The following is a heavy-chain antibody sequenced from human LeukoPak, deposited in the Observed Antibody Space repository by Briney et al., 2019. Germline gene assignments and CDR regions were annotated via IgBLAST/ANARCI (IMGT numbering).Heavy chain of an antibody. V-gene: IGHV3-30*18. J-gene: IGHJ4*02. CDR2: ISYDGSNK. CDR3: AKVAPPYDCSGGSCYSDAHYYFDY. Sequence: PGGSLRLSCAASGFTFSSYGMHWVRQAPGKGLEWVAVISYDGSNKYYADSVKGRFTISRDNSKNTLYLQMNGLRAEDTAVYYCAKVAPPYDCSGGSCYSDAHYYFDYWGQGTLVTVSS. CDR1: GFTFSSYG. D-gene: IGHD2-15*01.